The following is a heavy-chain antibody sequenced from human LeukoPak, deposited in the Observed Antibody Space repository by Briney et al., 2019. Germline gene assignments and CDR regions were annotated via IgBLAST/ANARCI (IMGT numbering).Heavy chain of an antibody. Sequence: ASVKVSCKATGYTFTGYYMHWVRQAPGQGLEWMGWIDPNSGGTNYAQKSQGRVTMTRDTSISTAYMELSRLRSDDTAVYYCAAGYDILTGYSKNWFDPWGQGTLVTVSS. J-gene: IGHJ5*02. CDR1: GYTFTGYY. D-gene: IGHD3-9*01. CDR2: IDPNSGGT. V-gene: IGHV1-2*02. CDR3: AAGYDILTGYSKNWFDP.